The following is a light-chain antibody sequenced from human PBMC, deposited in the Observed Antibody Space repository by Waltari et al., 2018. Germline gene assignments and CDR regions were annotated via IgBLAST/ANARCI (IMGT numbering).Light chain of an antibody. CDR1: LDIRNH. CDR3: LQHNTYPRT. V-gene: IGKV1-17*01. J-gene: IGKJ1*01. CDR2: AAS. Sequence: DIQMTQSPSSLSASVGDRVTITCRASLDIRNHLGWYQQKPGKAPKRLIYAASSLQSGVPSRFSGSGSGTEFTLTISSLQPEDFATYYCLQHNTYPRTFGQGTKVEIK.